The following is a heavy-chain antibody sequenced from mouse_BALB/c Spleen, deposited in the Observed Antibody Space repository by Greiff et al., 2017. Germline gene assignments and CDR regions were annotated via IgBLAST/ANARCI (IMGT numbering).Heavy chain of an antibody. CDR2: ISSGGSYT. CDR3: TRSWLRERAMDY. D-gene: IGHD1-1*01. V-gene: IGHV5-6-4*01. Sequence: EVMLVESGGGLVKPGGSLKLSCAASGFTFSSYTMSWVRQTPEKRLEWVATISSGGSYTYYPDSVKGRFTTSRDNAKNTLYLQMSSLKSEDTAMYYCTRSWLRERAMDYWGQGTSVTVSA. CDR1: GFTFSSYT. J-gene: IGHJ4*01.